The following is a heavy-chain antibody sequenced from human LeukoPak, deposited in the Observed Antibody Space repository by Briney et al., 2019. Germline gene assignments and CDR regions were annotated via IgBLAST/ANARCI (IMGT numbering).Heavy chain of an antibody. CDR3: ARGEDYGDYFDY. J-gene: IGHJ4*02. Sequence: GGSLRLSCAASGFTVSSNYMSLVRQAPGKRLEWVSVIYSGGSTYYADSVKGRFTISRDNSKNTLYLQMNSLRAEDTAVYYCARGEDYGDYFDYWGQGTLVTVSS. CDR2: IYSGGST. CDR1: GFTVSSNY. V-gene: IGHV3-53*01. D-gene: IGHD4-17*01.